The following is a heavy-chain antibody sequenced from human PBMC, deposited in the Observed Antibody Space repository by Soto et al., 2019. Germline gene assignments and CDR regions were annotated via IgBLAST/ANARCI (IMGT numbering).Heavy chain of an antibody. CDR2: IYYSGST. CDR1: GGSLSSGDYY. J-gene: IGHJ6*02. CDR3: AGFIVVVPAAAYYYYGMDV. D-gene: IGHD2-2*01. Sequence: SETLSLTCTVSGGSLSSGDYYWSWIRQPPGKGLEWIGYIYYSGSTYYNPSLKSRVTISVDTSKNQFSLKLSSVTAADTAVYYCAGFIVVVPAAAYYYYGMDVWGQGTTVNVSS. V-gene: IGHV4-30-4*01.